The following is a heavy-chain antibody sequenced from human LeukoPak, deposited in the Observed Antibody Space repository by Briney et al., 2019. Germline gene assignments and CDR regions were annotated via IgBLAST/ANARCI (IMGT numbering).Heavy chain of an antibody. CDR3: ARGLVTGPFDY. J-gene: IGHJ4*02. CDR1: GGSFSGYY. Sequence: PSETLSLTCAVYGGSFSGYYWSWIRQPPGKGLEWIGEINHSGSTNYNPSLKSRVTISVDTSKNQFSLKLSSVTAADTAVYYCARGLVTGPFDYWGQGTLVTVSS. CDR2: INHSGST. V-gene: IGHV4-34*01. D-gene: IGHD1-20*01.